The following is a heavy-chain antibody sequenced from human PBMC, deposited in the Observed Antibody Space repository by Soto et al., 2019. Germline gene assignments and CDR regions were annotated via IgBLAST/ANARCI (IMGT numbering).Heavy chain of an antibody. CDR2: ISWNSGSI. V-gene: IGHV3-9*01. CDR3: AKDYTDYPHAFDI. D-gene: IGHD3-10*01. CDR1: GFTFDDYA. Sequence: EVQLVESGGGLVQPGRSLRLSCAASGFTFDDYAMHWVRQAPGTGLEWVSGISWNSGSIGYADSVKGRFTISRDNAKNSLYLQMNSLRAEDTALYYCAKDYTDYPHAFDIWGQGTMVTVSS. J-gene: IGHJ3*02.